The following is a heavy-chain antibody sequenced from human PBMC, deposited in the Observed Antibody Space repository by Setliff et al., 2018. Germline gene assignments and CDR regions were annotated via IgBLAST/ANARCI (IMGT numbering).Heavy chain of an antibody. CDR3: ARGGVDTAMVYYFDY. D-gene: IGHD5-18*01. V-gene: IGHV4-59*11. J-gene: IGHJ4*02. Sequence: PSETLSLTCTVSGGSISSHYWSWIRQPPGKGLEWIGSIYYSGSTNYNPSLKSRVTISVDTSKNQLSLKLSSVTAADTAVYYCARGGVDTAMVYYFDYWGQGTLVTVSS. CDR2: IYYSGST. CDR1: GGSISSHY.